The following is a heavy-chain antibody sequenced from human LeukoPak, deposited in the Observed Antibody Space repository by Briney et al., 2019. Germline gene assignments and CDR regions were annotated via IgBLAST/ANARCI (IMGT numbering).Heavy chain of an antibody. J-gene: IGHJ4*02. CDR3: AKDLEMATITMGY. CDR1: GFTFSSYV. D-gene: IGHD5-24*01. CDR2: ISGSGGST. V-gene: IGHV3-23*01. Sequence: GVSLRLSCAASGFTFSSYVMSWVRQAPGKGLEWVSSISGSGGSTYYADSVKGRFTISRDNSKNTLYLQMNSLRAEDTAVYYCAKDLEMATITMGYWGQGTLVTVSS.